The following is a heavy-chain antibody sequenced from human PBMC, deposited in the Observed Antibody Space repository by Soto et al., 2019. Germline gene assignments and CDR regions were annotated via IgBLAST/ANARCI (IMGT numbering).Heavy chain of an antibody. CDR3: ARGSIAVAGYDY. V-gene: IGHV1-46*01. CDR2: VNPSGGST. CDR1: GYTFTNYY. D-gene: IGHD6-19*01. J-gene: IGHJ4*02. Sequence: QVQLVQSGAEVKKPGASVKVSCKASGYTFTNYYMHWVRQAPGQGLEWMGIVNPSGGSTSYVQNFQGRVTMTRDTSTSTLYMELSSLRSEDTAVYYCARGSIAVAGYDYWGQGTLVTVSS.